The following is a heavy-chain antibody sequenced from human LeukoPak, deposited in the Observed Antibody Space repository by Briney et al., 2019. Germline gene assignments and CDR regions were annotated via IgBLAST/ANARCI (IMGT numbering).Heavy chain of an antibody. CDR1: GGSISSISSNNYQ. Sequence: SETLSITCIVSGGSISSISSNNYQWGWIRQPPGKGLEWIGSIYYSGGTYYNPSLKSRVTISVDTSKNQFSLKLSSVTAADTALYYCAREMGVVTAHGIDVWGQGTTVTVSS. J-gene: IGHJ6*02. CDR2: IYYSGGT. V-gene: IGHV4-39*02. D-gene: IGHD4-23*01. CDR3: AREMGVVTAHGIDV.